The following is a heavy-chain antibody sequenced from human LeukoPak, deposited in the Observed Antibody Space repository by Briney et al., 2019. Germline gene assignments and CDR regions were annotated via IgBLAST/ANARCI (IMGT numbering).Heavy chain of an antibody. CDR2: INAGNGNT. D-gene: IGHD1-26*01. CDR1: GYTFTSYA. V-gene: IGHV1-3*01. J-gene: IGHJ4*02. CDR3: ARGRGSFSLDY. Sequence: ASVKVSCKASGYTFTSYAMHWVRQAPGQRLEWMGWINAGNGNTKYSQKFQGRVTITSDTSASTAYVGLSSLTSEDTAVYYCARGRGSFSLDYWGQGTLVTVSS.